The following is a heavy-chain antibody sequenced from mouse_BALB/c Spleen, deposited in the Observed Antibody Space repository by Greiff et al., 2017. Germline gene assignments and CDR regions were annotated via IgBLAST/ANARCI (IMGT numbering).Heavy chain of an antibody. CDR1: GFTFSSYA. Sequence: EVKLVESGGGLVKPGGSLKLSCAASGFTFSSYAMSWVRQTPEKRLEWVASISSGGSTYYPDSVKGRFTISRDNARNILYLQMSSLRSEDTAIYYCARRGSRPWFAYWGQGTLVTVSA. J-gene: IGHJ3*01. D-gene: IGHD1-1*02. CDR2: ISSGGST. CDR3: ARRGSRPWFAY. V-gene: IGHV5-6-5*01.